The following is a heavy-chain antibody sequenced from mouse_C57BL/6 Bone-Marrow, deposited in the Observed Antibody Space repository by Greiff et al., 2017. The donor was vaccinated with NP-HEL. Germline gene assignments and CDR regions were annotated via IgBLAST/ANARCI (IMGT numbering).Heavy chain of an antibody. D-gene: IGHD2-3*01. CDR3: TRVRWLLPLFAY. V-gene: IGHV5-9-1*02. CDR2: ISSGGDYI. Sequence: EVQLVESGEGLVKPGGSLKLSCAASGFTFSSYAMSWVRQTPEKRLEWVAYISSGGDYIYYADTVKGRFTISRYNARNTLYLQMSSLKSEDTAMYYCTRVRWLLPLFAYWGQGTLVTVSA. J-gene: IGHJ3*01. CDR1: GFTFSSYA.